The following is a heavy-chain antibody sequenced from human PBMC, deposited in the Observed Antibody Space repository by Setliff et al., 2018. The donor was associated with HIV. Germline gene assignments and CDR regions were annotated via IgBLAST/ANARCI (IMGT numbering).Heavy chain of an antibody. CDR1: GFTFSTYS. D-gene: IGHD4-17*01. V-gene: IGHV3-48*01. J-gene: IGHJ6*03. Sequence: LRLSCLASGFTFSTYSMNWIRQTPEKGLEWISYISSSSSTIYYADSVKGRFTISRDNAKNSVYLDMDSLRADDTAVYYCARVGKGDYGNDYYMDVWGKGTAVTVSS. CDR2: ISSSSSTI. CDR3: ARVGKGDYGNDYYMDV.